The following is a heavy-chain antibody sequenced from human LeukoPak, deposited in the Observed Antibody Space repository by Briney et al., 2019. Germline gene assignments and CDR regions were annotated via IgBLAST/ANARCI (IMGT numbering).Heavy chain of an antibody. J-gene: IGHJ6*03. Sequence: SETLSLTCSVSGGSISSDTYYWSWIRQPAGKGLEWIGHIYTSGSGSTYYNPSLKSRVTILVDTSKNQFSLKLSSVTAADTAVYYCARRSITIFGVDYYYYYMDVWGKGTTVTVSS. CDR1: GGSISSDTYY. CDR2: IYTSGSGST. V-gene: IGHV4-61*09. CDR3: ARRSITIFGVDYYYYYMDV. D-gene: IGHD3-3*01.